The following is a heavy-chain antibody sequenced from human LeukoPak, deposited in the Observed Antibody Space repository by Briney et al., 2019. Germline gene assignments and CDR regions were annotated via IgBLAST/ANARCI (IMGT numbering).Heavy chain of an antibody. J-gene: IGHJ4*02. V-gene: IGHV3-33*01. Sequence: GRSLRLSCAASGFTFNSYGIHWVRQAPGKGLEWVAFIWYDGSDKYYADSVKGRFTISRDNSKNTLYLQMNSLRAEDTAVYYCARARTTRGFDYWGREPWSPSPQ. CDR1: GFTFNSYG. CDR3: ARARTTRGFDY. D-gene: IGHD4-17*01. CDR2: IWYDGSDK.